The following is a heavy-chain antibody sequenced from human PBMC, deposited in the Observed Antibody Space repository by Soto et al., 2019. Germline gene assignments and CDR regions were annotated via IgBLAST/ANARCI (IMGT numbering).Heavy chain of an antibody. D-gene: IGHD2-2*01. Sequence: GASVKVSCKASGYTFTSYAMHWVRQAPGQRLEWMGWTNAGNGNTKYSQKFQGRVTVTRDTSASTAYMELSSLTSEDTAVYYCARAGDDCSTTTCHVIDYWGQGTLVTVSS. CDR1: GYTFTSYA. CDR3: ARAGDDCSTTTCHVIDY. J-gene: IGHJ4*02. CDR2: TNAGNGNT. V-gene: IGHV1-3*01.